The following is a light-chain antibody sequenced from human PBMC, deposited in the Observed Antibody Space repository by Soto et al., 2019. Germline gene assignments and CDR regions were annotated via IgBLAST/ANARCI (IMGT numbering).Light chain of an antibody. Sequence: EIVLTQSPGTLSLSPGERATLSCRASQSVSSSYLAWYQQKPGQAPRLLIYGASRRATGIPDRFSGSGSGTDFTLTITRLEPEDCAVYYCQQYGSSPETFGPGTKVDIK. CDR3: QQYGSSPET. CDR2: GAS. V-gene: IGKV3-20*01. CDR1: QSVSSSY. J-gene: IGKJ3*01.